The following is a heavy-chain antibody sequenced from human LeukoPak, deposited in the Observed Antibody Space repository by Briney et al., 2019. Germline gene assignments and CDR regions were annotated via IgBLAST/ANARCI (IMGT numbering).Heavy chain of an antibody. V-gene: IGHV3-74*01. J-gene: IGHJ3*02. Sequence: PGGSLRLSCAVSGFTFSNYWMHWVRQAPGKGLVWVSRINTDGSSTTYADSVKGRFTISRDNAKNTLYLQMNSLRAEDTAVYYCARDMEYCGGDCYAFDIWGQGTMVTVSS. CDR1: GFTFSNYW. CDR2: INTDGSST. D-gene: IGHD2-21*02. CDR3: ARDMEYCGGDCYAFDI.